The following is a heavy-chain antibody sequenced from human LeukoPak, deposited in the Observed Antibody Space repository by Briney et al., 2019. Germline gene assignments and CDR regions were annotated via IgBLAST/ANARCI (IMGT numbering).Heavy chain of an antibody. D-gene: IGHD1-26*01. V-gene: IGHV3-30-3*01. Sequence: GGSLRLSCAASGFTFSSYDMHWVRQAPGKGLEWVAVISYDGSNKYYADSVKGRFTISRDNSKNTLYLQMNSLRAEDTAVYRGWVGATSFDYWGQGTLVTVSS. CDR2: ISYDGSNK. J-gene: IGHJ4*02. CDR3: WVGATSFDY. CDR1: GFTFSSYD.